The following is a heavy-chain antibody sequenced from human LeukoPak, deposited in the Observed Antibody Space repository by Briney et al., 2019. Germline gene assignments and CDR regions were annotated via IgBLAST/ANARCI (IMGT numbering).Heavy chain of an antibody. D-gene: IGHD3-10*01. V-gene: IGHV3-66*02. CDR3: ARVDSMVDFDY. CDR2: IYSGGST. CDR1: GLTVSSNY. Sequence: GSLRLSCAASGLTVSSNYMSWVRQAPGKGLEWVSVIYSGGSTYYADSVKGRFTISRDNSKNTLYLQMNSLRAEDTAVYYCARVDSMVDFDYWGQGTLVTVSS. J-gene: IGHJ4*02.